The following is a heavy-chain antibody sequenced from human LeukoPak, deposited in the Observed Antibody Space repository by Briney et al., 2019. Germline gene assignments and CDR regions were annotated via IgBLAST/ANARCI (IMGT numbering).Heavy chain of an antibody. CDR3: ARAYGKWNDVYFYAFDL. D-gene: IGHD1-20*01. Sequence: ASVKVSCKASGYTFTGYYMHWVRQAPGQGLEWMGWINPNSGGTNYAQKFQGRVTMTRDTSISTAYMELSRLRSDDTALYYCARAYGKWNDVYFYAFDLWGQGTMVTVSS. J-gene: IGHJ3*01. CDR1: GYTFTGYY. CDR2: INPNSGGT. V-gene: IGHV1-2*02.